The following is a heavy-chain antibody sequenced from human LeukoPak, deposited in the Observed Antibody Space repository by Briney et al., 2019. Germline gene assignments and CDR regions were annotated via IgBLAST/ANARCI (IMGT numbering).Heavy chain of an antibody. Sequence: SETLSLTCTVSGGSISSSSYYWGWIRQPPGKGLEWIGSIYYSGSTYYNPSLKSRVTISVDTSKNQFSLKLSSVTAADTAVYYCAREGDYYDTSGTLDYWGQGTLVTVSS. D-gene: IGHD3-22*01. CDR1: GGSISSSSYY. CDR2: IYYSGST. J-gene: IGHJ4*02. CDR3: AREGDYYDTSGTLDY. V-gene: IGHV4-39*07.